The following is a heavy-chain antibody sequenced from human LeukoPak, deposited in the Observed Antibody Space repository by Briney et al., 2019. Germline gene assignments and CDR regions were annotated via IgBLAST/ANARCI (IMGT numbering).Heavy chain of an antibody. CDR3: ARDRSGSYPNWFDP. D-gene: IGHD3-10*01. Sequence: GGSLRLSCAASGFTCSSYGMSWVRQAPGKGLGWVSAITGNGANTFYADSVKGRFTISRDNSKNTMYLQMNSLRAEDTALYYCARDRSGSYPNWFDPWGQGTLVTVSS. V-gene: IGHV3-23*01. CDR1: GFTCSSYG. J-gene: IGHJ5*02. CDR2: ITGNGANT.